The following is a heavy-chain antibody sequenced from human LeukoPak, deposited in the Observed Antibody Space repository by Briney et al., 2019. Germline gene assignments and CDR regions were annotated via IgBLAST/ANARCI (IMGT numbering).Heavy chain of an antibody. CDR3: AKQGFGC. J-gene: IGHJ4*02. Sequence: GGSLRLSCTASGFSFSEHYMEWVRQAPGEGLEWVSTISGSADNTNYAEAVKGRFTISRDNSKNTMYLQMNSLRAEDTAVYYCAKQGFGCWGQGTLVTVSS. V-gene: IGHV3-23*01. CDR2: ISGSADNT. CDR1: GFSFSEHY.